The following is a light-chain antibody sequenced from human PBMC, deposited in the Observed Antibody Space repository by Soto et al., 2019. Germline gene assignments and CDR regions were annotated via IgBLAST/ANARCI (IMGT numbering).Light chain of an antibody. V-gene: IGKV3-20*01. Sequence: EIALTQSPGSLSLSTGERATLSCRASQSVTSNYLAWYQQKPGQAPRLLLFGASIRDTGIPVRFSGSGSGTDFTLTISRLEAEDFAVYYCQQYGDSPRVFGQGTKVDIK. J-gene: IGKJ1*01. CDR3: QQYGDSPRV. CDR1: QSVTSNY. CDR2: GAS.